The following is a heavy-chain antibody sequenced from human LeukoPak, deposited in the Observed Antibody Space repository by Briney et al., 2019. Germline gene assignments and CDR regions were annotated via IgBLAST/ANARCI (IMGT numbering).Heavy chain of an antibody. Sequence: GGSLRLSCAASGFTFSNYVMTWVRQAPGKGLEWVSGFSGGGSAYYADSVKGRFTISRDNSKNTLYLQMNSLRAEDTAVYYCAKGHLGYCSSTSCPTLGGYYFDYWGQGTLVTVSS. D-gene: IGHD2-2*01. J-gene: IGHJ4*02. CDR3: AKGHLGYCSSTSCPTLGGYYFDY. CDR1: GFTFSNYV. CDR2: FSGGGSA. V-gene: IGHV3-23*01.